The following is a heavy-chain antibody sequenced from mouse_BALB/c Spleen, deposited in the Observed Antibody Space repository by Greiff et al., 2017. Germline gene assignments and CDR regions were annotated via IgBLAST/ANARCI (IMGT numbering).Heavy chain of an antibody. Sequence: ESGPGLVKPSQSLSLTCSVTGYSITSGYYWTWLRQFPGNKLEWMGYISYDGSNNYNPSLKNRISITRDTSKNQFFLKLNSVTTEDTATYYCARAYDGYWYFDVWGAGTTVTVSS. D-gene: IGHD1-1*01. V-gene: IGHV3-6*02. CDR3: ARAYDGYWYFDV. CDR1: GYSITSGYY. CDR2: ISYDGSN. J-gene: IGHJ1*01.